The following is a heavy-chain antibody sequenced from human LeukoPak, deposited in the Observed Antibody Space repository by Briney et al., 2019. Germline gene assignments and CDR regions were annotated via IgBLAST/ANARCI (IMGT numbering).Heavy chain of an antibody. V-gene: IGHV5-51*01. Sequence: GESLKISCKGSGYTFTNYWIGWGRQMPGKGLEWMGIIYPDDSETAFSPSLQGQVTISADKSIHTAFLQRSSLKASDTAMYYCARSQDSSSDAFDVWGQGTMVTVSS. J-gene: IGHJ3*01. CDR1: GYTFTNYW. D-gene: IGHD6-13*01. CDR2: IYPDDSET. CDR3: ARSQDSSSDAFDV.